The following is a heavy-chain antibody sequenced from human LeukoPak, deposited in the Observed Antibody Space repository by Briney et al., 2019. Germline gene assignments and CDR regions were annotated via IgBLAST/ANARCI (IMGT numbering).Heavy chain of an antibody. V-gene: IGHV3-30*03. CDR2: ISYDGRNK. CDR1: GFTFSSYG. J-gene: IGHJ4*02. Sequence: GRSLRLSCAASGFTFSSYGIHWVRQAPGKGLEWVALISYDGRNKYYADSVKGRFSISRDNSKNTLYLQMNSLRVEDTAVYYCISSSPNFDYWGQGTLVTVSS. CDR3: ISSSPNFDY.